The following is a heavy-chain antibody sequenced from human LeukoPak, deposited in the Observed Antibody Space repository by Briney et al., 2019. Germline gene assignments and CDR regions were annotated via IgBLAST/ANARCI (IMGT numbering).Heavy chain of an antibody. D-gene: IGHD3-9*01. Sequence: PSETLSLTCTVSGGSISSTSYYWGWIRQPPGKGLGWIGSIYYSGNTYYNPSLKSRVTISVDTSKNQFSLKLSSVTAADTAVYYCASQPYYDILTGYSHFDYWGQGTLVTVSS. J-gene: IGHJ4*02. CDR2: IYYSGNT. CDR3: ASQPYYDILTGYSHFDY. V-gene: IGHV4-39*01. CDR1: GGSISSTSYY.